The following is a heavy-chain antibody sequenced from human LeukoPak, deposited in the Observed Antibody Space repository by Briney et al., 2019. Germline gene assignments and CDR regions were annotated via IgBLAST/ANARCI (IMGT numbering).Heavy chain of an antibody. CDR2: IYPGDSDT. D-gene: IGHD3-10*01. CDR3: ARGDETYYYGSGSYCHFDY. CDR1: GYSFTSYW. V-gene: IGHV5-51*01. Sequence: PGESLKISCKGSGYSFTSYWIGWVRQMPGKGLEWMGIIYPGDSDTRYSPSFQGQVTISADKSISTAYLQWSSLKASDTAMYYCARGDETYYYGSGSYCHFDYWGQGTLVTVSS. J-gene: IGHJ4*02.